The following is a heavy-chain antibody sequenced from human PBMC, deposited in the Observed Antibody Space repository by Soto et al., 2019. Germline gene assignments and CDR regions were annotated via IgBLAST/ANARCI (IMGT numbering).Heavy chain of an antibody. CDR2: ISGSGGGT. CDR3: AKDLDIAAANTGSTFDY. J-gene: IGHJ4*02. V-gene: IGHV3-23*01. Sequence: EVQLLESGGGLVQPGGSLRLSCAASGFTFSIYAMSWVRQAPGKGLEWVAAISGSGGGTYYADSVKGRFTISRDNSKNTLYLQMNSLRAEDTAVYYCAKDLDIAAANTGSTFDYWGQGTLVTVSS. CDR1: GFTFSIYA. D-gene: IGHD6-13*01.